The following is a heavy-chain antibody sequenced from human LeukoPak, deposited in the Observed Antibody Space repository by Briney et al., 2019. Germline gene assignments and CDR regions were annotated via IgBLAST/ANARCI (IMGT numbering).Heavy chain of an antibody. CDR2: VNQLGNEK. CDR3: ARENHTPRGYCSSTSCSDYYMDV. J-gene: IGHJ6*03. CDR1: KFTFSSYW. Sequence: PGGSLRLSCAASKFTFSSYWMSWVRQAPGKGLEWVAYVNQLGNEKNYLDSVKGRFTISRDNAKNSLYLQMNSLRAEDTAVYYCARENHTPRGYCSSTSCSDYYMDVWGKGTTVTVSS. D-gene: IGHD2-2*01. V-gene: IGHV3-7*01.